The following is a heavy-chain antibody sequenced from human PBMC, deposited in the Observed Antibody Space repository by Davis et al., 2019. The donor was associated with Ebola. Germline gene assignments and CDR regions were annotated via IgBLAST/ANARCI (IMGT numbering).Heavy chain of an antibody. CDR2: INYDATNT. V-gene: IGHV3-30*02. CDR3: AKFGASMDV. J-gene: IGHJ6*02. CDR1: EFTFSNYA. D-gene: IGHD3-16*01. Sequence: GGSLRLSCAASEFTFSNYAMHWVRQAPGKGLEWVTFINYDATNTYYADSVKGRFTISRDNSKNTLYLQMNSLRDEDTAVYYCAKFGASMDVWGQGTTVTVSS.